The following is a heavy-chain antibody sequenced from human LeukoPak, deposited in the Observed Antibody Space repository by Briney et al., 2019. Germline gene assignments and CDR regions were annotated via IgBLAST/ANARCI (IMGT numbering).Heavy chain of an antibody. V-gene: IGHV4-31*03. CDR1: GGSISSGGYY. J-gene: IGHJ5*02. CDR2: IYYSGST. Sequence: SQTLSLTCTVSGGSISSGGYYWSWIRQHPGQGLEWIGYIYYSGSTYYNPSLKSRVTIPVDTSKNQFSLKLSSVTAADTAVYYCASGGYSSSWYGEYWFDPWGQGTLVTVSS. D-gene: IGHD6-13*01. CDR3: ASGGYSSSWYGEYWFDP.